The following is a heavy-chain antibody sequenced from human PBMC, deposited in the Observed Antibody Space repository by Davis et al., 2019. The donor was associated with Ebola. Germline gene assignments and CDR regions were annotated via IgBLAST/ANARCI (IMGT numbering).Heavy chain of an antibody. J-gene: IGHJ4*02. CDR2: ISSSSSYI. D-gene: IGHD3-9*01. Sequence: GGSLRLSCAASGFTFSSYSMNWVRQAPGKGLEWVSSISSSSSYIYYADSVKGRFTISRDNAKNSLYLQMNSLRAEDTAVYYCAKGGYFDSLEIDSWGQGTLVTVSS. V-gene: IGHV3-21*04. CDR3: AKGGYFDSLEIDS. CDR1: GFTFSSYS.